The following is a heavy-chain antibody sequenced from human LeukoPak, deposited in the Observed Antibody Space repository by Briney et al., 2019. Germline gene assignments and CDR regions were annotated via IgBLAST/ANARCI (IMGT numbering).Heavy chain of an antibody. CDR3: ASQYIYYDSSGYFGRRGGFDI. Sequence: ASVKVSCKASGYTFTSYYMHWVRQAPGQGLEWMGIINPSGGSTSYAQKFQGRATMTRDTSTSTVYMELSSLRSEDTAVYYCASQYIYYDSSGYFGRRGGFDIWGQGTMVTVSS. V-gene: IGHV1-46*01. CDR1: GYTFTSYY. CDR2: INPSGGST. J-gene: IGHJ3*02. D-gene: IGHD3-22*01.